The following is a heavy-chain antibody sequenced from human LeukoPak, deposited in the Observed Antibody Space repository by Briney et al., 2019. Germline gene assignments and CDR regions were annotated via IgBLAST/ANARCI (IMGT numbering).Heavy chain of an antibody. CDR3: AKMFGGWATWFGEVGAFDI. J-gene: IGHJ3*02. CDR1: GFTFDDYG. Sequence: PGGSLRLSCAASGFTFDDYGMSWVRQAPGKGLEWVSGINWNGGSIGYADSVKGRFTISRDNAKNSLYLQMNSLRAEDTALYYCAKMFGGWATWFGEVGAFDIWGQGTMVTVSS. V-gene: IGHV3-20*04. CDR2: INWNGGSI. D-gene: IGHD3-10*01.